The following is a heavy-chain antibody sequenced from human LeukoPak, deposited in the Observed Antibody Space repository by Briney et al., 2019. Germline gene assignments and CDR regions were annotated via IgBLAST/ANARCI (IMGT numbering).Heavy chain of an antibody. CDR2: ISYDGRNQ. V-gene: IGHV3-30*01. CDR3: ARNRGATGYYWVDY. Sequence: PGGSLRLSCPISGYTHLDMNWVRQAPGKGLEWVAVISYDGRNQYYADLVKGRFTISRDNSKNTLYLQMDSLRPEDTAVYYCARNRGATGYYWVDYWGQGTLVTVSS. CDR1: GYTHLD. J-gene: IGHJ4*02. D-gene: IGHD3-9*01.